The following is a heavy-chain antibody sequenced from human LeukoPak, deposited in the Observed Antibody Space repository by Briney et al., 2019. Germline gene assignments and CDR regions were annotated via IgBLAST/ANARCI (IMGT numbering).Heavy chain of an antibody. Sequence: SVKVSCKASGGTFSSYTISWVRQAPGQGLEWMGRIIPILGIANYAQKFQGRVTITADKSTSTAYIELSSLRSEDTAVYYCATVYDYVWGSYDYWGQGTLVTVSS. J-gene: IGHJ4*02. V-gene: IGHV1-69*02. CDR2: IIPILGIA. D-gene: IGHD3-16*01. CDR3: ATVYDYVWGSYDY. CDR1: GGTFSSYT.